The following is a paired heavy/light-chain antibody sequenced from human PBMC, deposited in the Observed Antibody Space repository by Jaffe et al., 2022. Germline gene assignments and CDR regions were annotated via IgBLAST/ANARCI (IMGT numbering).Light chain of an antibody. J-gene: IGKJ4*01. CDR1: QSLVHSDGNTY. CDR3: MQATQIPLT. Sequence: DIVMTQTPLSSPVTLGQPASISCRSSQSLVHSDGNTYLSWLQQRPGQPPRLLIYKISNRFSGVPDRFSGSGAGTDFTLKISRVEAEDVGVYYCMQATQIPLTFGGGTKVEIK. CDR2: KIS. V-gene: IGKV2-24*01.
Heavy chain of an antibody. CDR2: IIPIFGTA. Sequence: QVQLVQSGAEVKKPGSSVKVSCKASGGTFSSYAISWVRQAPGQGLEWMGGIIPIFGTANYAQKFQGRVTITADESTSTAYMELSSLRSEDTAVYYCARVPLGYCSGGSCSLETFDIWGQGTMVTVSS. CDR3: ARVPLGYCSGGSCSLETFDI. V-gene: IGHV1-69*01. J-gene: IGHJ3*02. D-gene: IGHD2-15*01. CDR1: GGTFSSYA.